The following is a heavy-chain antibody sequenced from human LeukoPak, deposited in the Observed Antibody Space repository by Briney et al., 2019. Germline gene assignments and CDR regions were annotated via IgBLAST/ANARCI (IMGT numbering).Heavy chain of an antibody. V-gene: IGHV3-48*02. J-gene: IGHJ4*02. Sequence: GGSLRLSCAASGFTFSSYSMKWVRQAPGKGLEWVSYISSSSGTIYYADSVKGRFTISRDNAKNSLYLQMNGLRDEDTAVYYCARDQSDYYGSGSYSEGSYWGQGALVTVSS. D-gene: IGHD3-10*01. CDR3: ARDQSDYYGSGSYSEGSY. CDR2: ISSSSGTI. CDR1: GFTFSSYS.